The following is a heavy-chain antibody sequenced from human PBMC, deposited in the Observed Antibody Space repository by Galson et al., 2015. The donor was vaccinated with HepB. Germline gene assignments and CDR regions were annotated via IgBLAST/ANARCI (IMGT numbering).Heavy chain of an antibody. CDR3: TRQTPRDAYNQN. D-gene: IGHD5-24*01. CDR1: GFTFSSYE. V-gene: IGHV3-7*01. CDR2: IKPDGSQK. J-gene: IGHJ4*02. Sequence: SLRLSCAASGFTFSSYEMNWVRQAPGKGLEWVANIKPDGSQKHYVDSAEGRFTISRDNTKNSLFLQMNSLRAEDTAVYYCTRQTPRDAYNQNWGQGTLVTVSS.